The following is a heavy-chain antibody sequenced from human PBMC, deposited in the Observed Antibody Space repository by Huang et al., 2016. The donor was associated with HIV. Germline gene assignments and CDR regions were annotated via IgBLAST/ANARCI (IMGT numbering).Heavy chain of an antibody. D-gene: IGHD1-1*01. V-gene: IGHV1-69*01. CDR1: GGTFSSYA. CDR2: IIHTVGTP. J-gene: IGHJ5*02. Sequence: QVQLVQSGAEVKKPGSSVRVSCEASGGTFSSYAINWVRQAPGQGLAWMRGIIHTVGTPNYAQKFQGRVTITADESTSTAYMELSSLRSDDTAVYYCARDRKYDNAWYWFDPWGQGTLVTVSS. CDR3: ARDRKYDNAWYWFDP.